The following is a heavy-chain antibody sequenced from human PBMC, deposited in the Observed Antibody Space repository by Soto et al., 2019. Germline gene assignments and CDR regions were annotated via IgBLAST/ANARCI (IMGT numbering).Heavy chain of an antibody. CDR3: ARGGSGWKALNWFDP. CDR1: WGPSEDNGVP. D-gene: IGHD6-19*01. Sequence: TQPLPWAVFWGPSEDNGVPWILIPQQPGKGLEWIGTNNNRADTYYNPSLKSRLTISLDTSQNHFSLRLNAVTAADTAIYYCARGGSGWKALNWFDPWGQGIMVTVSS. CDR2: NNNRADT. V-gene: IGHV4-31*11. J-gene: IGHJ5*02.